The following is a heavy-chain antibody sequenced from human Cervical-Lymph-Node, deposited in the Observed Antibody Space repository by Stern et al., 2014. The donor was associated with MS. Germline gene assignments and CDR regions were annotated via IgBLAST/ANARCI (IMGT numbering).Heavy chain of an antibody. J-gene: IGHJ4*02. CDR2: IEWDDYK. V-gene: IGHV2-70*04. Sequence: ESGPALVKPTQTLTLTCTFSGFSLSTSGMRVSWIRQPPGKALEWLARIEWDDYKFYSTSLKTRLTISKDTSKNQVVLTMTNMDPVDTATYYCARSPPYYEFWNDYYYFDYWGQGTLVAVSS. CDR1: GFSLSTSGMR. CDR3: ARSPPYYEFWNDYYYFDY. D-gene: IGHD3-3*01.